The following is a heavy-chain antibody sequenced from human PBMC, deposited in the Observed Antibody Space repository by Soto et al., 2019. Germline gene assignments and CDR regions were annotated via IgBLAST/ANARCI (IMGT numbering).Heavy chain of an antibody. V-gene: IGHV3-21*01. CDR2: ISSSSSYI. CDR3: ARDTHSAAASYYYDSSGYPFDY. Sequence: PGGSLRLSCAASGSTFSSYSMNWVRQAPGKGLEWVSSISSSSSYIYYADSVKGRFTISRDNAKNSLYLQMNSLRAEDTAVYYCARDTHSAAASYYYDSSGYPFDYWGQGTLVTVSS. J-gene: IGHJ4*02. CDR1: GSTFSSYS. D-gene: IGHD3-22*01.